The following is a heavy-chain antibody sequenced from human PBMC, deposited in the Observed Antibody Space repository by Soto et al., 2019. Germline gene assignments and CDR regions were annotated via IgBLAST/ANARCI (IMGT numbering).Heavy chain of an antibody. V-gene: IGHV3-21*01. CDR1: GFTFSSYS. CDR3: ARVGTVGATMTGPFDY. CDR2: ISSSSSYI. D-gene: IGHD1-26*01. J-gene: IGHJ4*02. Sequence: EVQLVESGGGLVKPGGSLRLSCAASGFTFSSYSMNWVRQAPGKGLEWVSSISSSSSYIYYADSVKGRFTISRDNAKNSLYLQMNSLRAEDTAVYYCARVGTVGATMTGPFDYWGQGTLVTVSS.